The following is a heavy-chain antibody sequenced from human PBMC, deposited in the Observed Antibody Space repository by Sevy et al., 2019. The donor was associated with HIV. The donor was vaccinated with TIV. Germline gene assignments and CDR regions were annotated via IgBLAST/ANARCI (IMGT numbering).Heavy chain of an antibody. V-gene: IGHV1-69*13. D-gene: IGHD4-17*01. Sequence: ASVKVSCKAFGGTFSSYAINWVRQAPGHGLEWMGGIIPMFGRAKYAQKFQGRVTITADESTSTAYMELSSLRSEDTAVYYCAKADYGDYPLDYWGQGTLVTVSS. CDR1: GGTFSSYA. CDR2: IIPMFGRA. CDR3: AKADYGDYPLDY. J-gene: IGHJ4*02.